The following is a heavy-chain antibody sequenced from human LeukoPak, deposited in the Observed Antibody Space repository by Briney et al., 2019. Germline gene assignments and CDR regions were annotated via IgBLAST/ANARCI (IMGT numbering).Heavy chain of an antibody. D-gene: IGHD2/OR15-2a*01. Sequence: GGSLGLSCAASGFTFSGYSMNWVRQAPGRGLEWVSYISSGSRTIFYADSVKGRFTISRDNAKNSLYLLMNDLRAEDTAFYYCARGHFGLDYWGQGTLVTVSS. CDR3: ARGHFGLDY. CDR1: GFTFSGYS. CDR2: ISSGSRTI. J-gene: IGHJ4*02. V-gene: IGHV3-48*01.